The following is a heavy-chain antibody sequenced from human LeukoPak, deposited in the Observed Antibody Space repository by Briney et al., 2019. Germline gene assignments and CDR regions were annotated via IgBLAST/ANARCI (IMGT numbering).Heavy chain of an antibody. J-gene: IGHJ3*01. CDR3: ARSARDYGDYGTVV. CDR2: IIPIFGTA. D-gene: IGHD4-17*01. CDR1: GYTFTSYD. Sequence: SVKVSCKASGYTFTSYDINWVRQATGQGLEWMGGIIPIFGTANYAQKFQGRVTITADESTSTAYMELSSLRSEDTAVYYCARSARDYGDYGTVVWGQGTMVTVSS. V-gene: IGHV1-69*13.